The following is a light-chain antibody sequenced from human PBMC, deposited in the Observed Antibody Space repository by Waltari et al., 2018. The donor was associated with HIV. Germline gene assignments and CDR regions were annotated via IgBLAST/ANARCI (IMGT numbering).Light chain of an antibody. CDR2: CAS. CDR1: QIVSSN. Sequence: EIVMTQSPATLSVSPGERATLSCRASQIVSSNFAWSQQKHGTAPRLIIVCASTMATGMPAMCRGSGSGTKFSLTISSLQSEDVAVYYCQQYNTWPPSTFGQGTKLVIK. V-gene: IGKV3-15*01. CDR3: QQYNTWPPST. J-gene: IGKJ2*01.